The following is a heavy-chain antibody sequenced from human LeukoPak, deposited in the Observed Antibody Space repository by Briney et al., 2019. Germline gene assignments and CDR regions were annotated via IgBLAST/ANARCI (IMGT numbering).Heavy chain of an antibody. CDR3: ARALRGRGWYYYYGMDV. CDR2: IHTSGST. CDR1: GGSISSYY. J-gene: IGHJ6*02. D-gene: IGHD6-19*01. Sequence: SETLSLTCTVSGGSISSYYWSWVRQPAGKGLEWIGRIHTSGSTNYNPSLKSRATMSVDTSKNQFSLKLSSVTAADTAVYYCARALRGRGWYYYYGMDVWGQGTTVTVSS. V-gene: IGHV4-4*07.